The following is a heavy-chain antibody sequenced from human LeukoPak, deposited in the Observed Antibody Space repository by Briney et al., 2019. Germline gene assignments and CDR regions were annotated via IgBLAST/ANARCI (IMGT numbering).Heavy chain of an antibody. J-gene: IGHJ3*02. D-gene: IGHD2-8*01. V-gene: IGHV2-5*01. Sequence: SGPTLVNPTQTLTLTCTFSGFSLSTSGVGVGWIRQPPGKALEWLALIYWNDDKRYSPSLKSRLTITKDTSKNQVVLTMTNMDPVDTATYYCAHTLMVYAIPAFDIWGQGTMVTVSS. CDR3: AHTLMVYAIPAFDI. CDR1: GFSLSTSGVG. CDR2: IYWNDDK.